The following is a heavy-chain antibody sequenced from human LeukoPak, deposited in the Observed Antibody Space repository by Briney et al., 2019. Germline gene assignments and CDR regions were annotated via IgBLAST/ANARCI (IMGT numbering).Heavy chain of an antibody. CDR1: GFTFSSYE. V-gene: IGHV3-48*03. Sequence: PGGSLRRSCAGSGFTFSSYEMNWVRHAPGKGLEWISYIICSGSTLYYAVSVKGRFTISRDNAKDSLYLKMNSLRAEDTAVYYCARVVPAATGGYFDYWGQGTLVTVSS. J-gene: IGHJ4*02. D-gene: IGHD2-2*01. CDR2: IICSGSTL. CDR3: ARVVPAATGGYFDY.